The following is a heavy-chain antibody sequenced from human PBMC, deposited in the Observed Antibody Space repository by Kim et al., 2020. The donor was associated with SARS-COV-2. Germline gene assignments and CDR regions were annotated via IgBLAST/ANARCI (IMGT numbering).Heavy chain of an antibody. J-gene: IGHJ4*02. Sequence: SKTEGGTTNYDAPVKGRFTISRDESKNTLYLQMNSLKTEDTAVYYCTTGLWGQGTLVTVSS. CDR2: SKTEGGTT. CDR3: TTGL. V-gene: IGHV3-15*06. D-gene: IGHD6-19*01.